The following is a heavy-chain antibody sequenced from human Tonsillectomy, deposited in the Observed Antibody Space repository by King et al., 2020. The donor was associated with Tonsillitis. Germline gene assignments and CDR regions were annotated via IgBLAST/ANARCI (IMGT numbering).Heavy chain of an antibody. CDR3: AKVLGVVVAATKDTYYYGMDV. CDR1: GFTFSRYG. J-gene: IGHJ6*02. Sequence: VQLVESGGGVVQPGGSLRLSCAASGFTFSRYGMHWVRQAPGKGLEWVAFIREDGSNKYYADSVKGRFTISRDKSKNTLYLQMNSLRAEDTAVYYCAKVLGVVVAATKDTYYYGMDVWGQGTTVTVSS. V-gene: IGHV3-30*02. CDR2: IREDGSNK. D-gene: IGHD2-15*01.